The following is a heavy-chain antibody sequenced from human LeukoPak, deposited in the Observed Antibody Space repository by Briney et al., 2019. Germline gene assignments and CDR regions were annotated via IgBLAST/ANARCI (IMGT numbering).Heavy chain of an antibody. CDR3: ARYSSGWYYFDY. J-gene: IGHJ4*02. D-gene: IGHD6-19*01. Sequence: APVKVSCKASGYTFTSYGISWVRQAPGQGLEWMGWISAYNGNTNYAQKLQGRVTMTTDTSTSTAYMELRSLRSDDTAVYYCARYSSGWYYFDYWGQGTLVTVSS. CDR1: GYTFTSYG. CDR2: ISAYNGNT. V-gene: IGHV1-18*01.